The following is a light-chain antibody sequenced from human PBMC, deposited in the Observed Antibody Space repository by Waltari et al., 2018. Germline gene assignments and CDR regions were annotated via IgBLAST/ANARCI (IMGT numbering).Light chain of an antibody. V-gene: IGKV1-33*01. Sequence: DIQMTQSPSSLSASVGDRVTITCQASQGISNFLHWYQQKLGKAPKLLIYDASNLKTGVPSRFSGSGSGTDFTFTISSLQPEDIATYYCQQYDNLPSITFGQGTRLEIK. J-gene: IGKJ5*01. CDR2: DAS. CDR1: QGISNF. CDR3: QQYDNLPSIT.